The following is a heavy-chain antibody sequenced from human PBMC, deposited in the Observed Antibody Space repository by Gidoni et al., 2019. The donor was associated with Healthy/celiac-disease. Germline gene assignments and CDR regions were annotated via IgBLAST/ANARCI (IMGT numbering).Heavy chain of an antibody. Sequence: EVQLGESGGGWVQPGGCGRLSGAAAGFTFSSYSMNWVRQAPGKGLGWVSYISSSSSTIYYADSVKGRFTISRDNAKNSLYLQMNSLRDEDTAVYYCARDSNDFDYWGQGTLVTVSS. CDR2: ISSSSSTI. CDR1: GFTFSSYS. V-gene: IGHV3-48*02. J-gene: IGHJ4*02. D-gene: IGHD4-4*01. CDR3: ARDSNDFDY.